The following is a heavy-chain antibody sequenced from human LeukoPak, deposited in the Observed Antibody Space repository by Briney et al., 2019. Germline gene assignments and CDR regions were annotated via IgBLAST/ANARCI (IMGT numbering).Heavy chain of an antibody. J-gene: IGHJ4*02. Sequence: GASVKVSCKASGGTFSSYAISWVRQAPGQGLEWMGGIIPIFGTANYAQKFQGRVTITADESTSTAYMELSSLRSEDTAVYYCAFRELRGVIITPLDYWGQGTLVTVSS. V-gene: IGHV1-69*13. CDR2: IIPIFGTA. CDR1: GGTFSSYA. CDR3: AFRELRGVIITPLDY. D-gene: IGHD3-10*01.